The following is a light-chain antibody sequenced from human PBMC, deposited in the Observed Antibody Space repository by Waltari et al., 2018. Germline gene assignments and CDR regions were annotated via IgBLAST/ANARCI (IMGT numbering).Light chain of an antibody. V-gene: IGKV3-20*01. CDR2: GAS. J-gene: IGKJ2*01. Sequence: ELVLTKSPDTLSLSPGESATLSCRASQSVSSDSLAWYQQKHGQAPRLLIYGASSRATGIPDRFSGSGSGTDFTLTVSRLEPEDFAVYYCQQYGSSPYTFGQGTKVDIK. CDR3: QQYGSSPYT. CDR1: QSVSSDS.